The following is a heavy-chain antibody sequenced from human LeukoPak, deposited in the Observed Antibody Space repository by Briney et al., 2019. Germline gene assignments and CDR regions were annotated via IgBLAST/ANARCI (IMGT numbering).Heavy chain of an antibody. D-gene: IGHD6-6*01. J-gene: IGHJ4*02. Sequence: PSETLSLTCTVSGVSISSSYWSWVRQPPGKGLKWVGYIYYSGDSNYNPSLKSRATISVDRSKSQFSLKVSSVTVTDTAIYYCARHTYARPFDSWGQGTPVTVSS. CDR3: ARHTYARPFDS. CDR2: IYYSGDS. CDR1: GVSISSSY. V-gene: IGHV4-59*08.